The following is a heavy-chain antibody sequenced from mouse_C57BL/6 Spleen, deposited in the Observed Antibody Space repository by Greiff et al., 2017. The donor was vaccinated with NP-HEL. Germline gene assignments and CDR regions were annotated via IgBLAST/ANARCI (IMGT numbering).Heavy chain of an antibody. J-gene: IGHJ2*01. V-gene: IGHV1-81*01. D-gene: IGHD1-1*01. CDR1: GYTFTSYG. CDR3: ARSFYGSSYYFDY. Sequence: QVQLQQSGAELARPGASVKLSCKASGYTFTSYGISWVKQRTGQGLEWIGEIYPRSGITYYNEKFKGKATLTADKSSSTAYMELRSLTSEDSAVYFCARSFYGSSYYFDYWGQGTTLTVSS. CDR2: IYPRSGIT.